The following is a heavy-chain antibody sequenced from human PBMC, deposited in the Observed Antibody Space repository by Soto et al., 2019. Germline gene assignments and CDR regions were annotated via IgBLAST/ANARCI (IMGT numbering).Heavy chain of an antibody. J-gene: IGHJ4*02. D-gene: IGHD4-17*01. CDR3: ARDHGATVTADNFDY. V-gene: IGHV3-33*01. CDR2: IWYDGSNS. Sequence: PGGSLRLSCAASGFTFSSYCRHWVRQAPGKGLEWVAGIWYDGSNSYYADCVKGLFTISRDNSKNTLYLQINSLRAEDTAVYYCARDHGATVTADNFDYWTQGTLVTVSS. CDR1: GFTFSSYC.